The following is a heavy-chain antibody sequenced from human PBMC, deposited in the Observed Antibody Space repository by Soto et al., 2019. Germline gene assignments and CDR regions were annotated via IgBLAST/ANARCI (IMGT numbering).Heavy chain of an antibody. J-gene: IGHJ1*01. CDR3: ARDGSSGWYSNRAAEYFQH. Sequence: ASVKVSCKASGGTFSSYAISWVRQAPGQGLEWMGGIIPIFGTANYAQKFQGRVTITADESTSTAYMELSSLRSEDTAVYYCARDGSSGWYSNRAAEYFQHWGQGTLVTVSS. V-gene: IGHV1-69*13. CDR1: GGTFSSYA. CDR2: IIPIFGTA. D-gene: IGHD6-19*01.